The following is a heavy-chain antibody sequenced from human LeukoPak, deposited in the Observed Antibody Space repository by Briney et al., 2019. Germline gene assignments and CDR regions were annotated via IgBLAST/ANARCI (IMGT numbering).Heavy chain of an antibody. D-gene: IGHD1-14*01. CDR3: VRVKPELY. Sequence: ASVKVSCKASGYTFTGSYIHWVRQAPGQGLERMGWINPDSGGTNYAQKFQGRVTMTRDTSISTAYMELSRLISDDTAVYYCVRVKPELYWGQGTLVTVSS. CDR2: INPDSGGT. V-gene: IGHV1-2*02. CDR1: GYTFTGSY. J-gene: IGHJ4*02.